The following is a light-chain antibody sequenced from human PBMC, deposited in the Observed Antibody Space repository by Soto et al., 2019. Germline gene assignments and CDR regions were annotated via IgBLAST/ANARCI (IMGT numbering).Light chain of an antibody. V-gene: IGLV2-8*01. CDR2: EVT. J-gene: IGLJ3*02. Sequence: QSVLTQPPSASGSPGQSVTISCTGTSSDVGGYNYVSWYQHHPGKAPKLIIYEVTKRPSGVPDRFSGSKSGNTASLTVSGLQAEDEADYYCSSYAGINTVLFGGGTKVTVL. CDR3: SSYAGINTVL. CDR1: SSDVGGYNY.